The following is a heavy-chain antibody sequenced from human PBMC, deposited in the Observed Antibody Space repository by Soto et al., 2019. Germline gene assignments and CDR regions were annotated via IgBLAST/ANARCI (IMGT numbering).Heavy chain of an antibody. Sequence: EVQLAESGGGLVQPGGSLRLSCAASGFTFSDHYMDWVRQAPGKGLEWVGRSRDKVHSHTTEYAASVKGRFTISRGDSENSLYLQMNSLKTEDTAVYYRARGVVSTCYFDYWGQGTLVTVSS. V-gene: IGHV3-72*01. CDR2: SRDKVHSHTT. CDR3: ARGVVSTCYFDY. D-gene: IGHD5-12*01. CDR1: GFTFSDHY. J-gene: IGHJ4*02.